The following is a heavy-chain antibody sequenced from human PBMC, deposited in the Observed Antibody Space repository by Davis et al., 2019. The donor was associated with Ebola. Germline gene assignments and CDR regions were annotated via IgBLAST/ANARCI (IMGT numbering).Heavy chain of an antibody. Sequence: LRLSCTVSGGSISSGGYYWSWIRQHPGKGLEWIGYIYYSGSTYYNPSLKSRVTISVDTSKNQFSLKLSSVTAADTAVYYCARHSTVGAFDYWGQGTLVTVSS. V-gene: IGHV4-31*03. CDR3: ARHSTVGAFDY. J-gene: IGHJ4*02. CDR1: GGSISSGGYY. D-gene: IGHD1-26*01. CDR2: IYYSGST.